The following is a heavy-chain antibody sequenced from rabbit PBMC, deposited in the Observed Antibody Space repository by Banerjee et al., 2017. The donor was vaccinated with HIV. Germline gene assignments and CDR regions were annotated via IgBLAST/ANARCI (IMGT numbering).Heavy chain of an antibody. CDR3: ARGAGGYVGYGLATGYYLNL. D-gene: IGHD4-2*01. Sequence: QEQLVESGGGLVQPEGSLTLTCNASGFDLNNYFYMCWVRQAPGKGLELIACIYTGVSGTTSYATWAKGRFTISKSSSTTVTLQMTSLTGADTATYFCARGAGGYVGYGLATGYYLNLRGPGTLVTVS. CDR2: IYTGVSGTT. J-gene: IGHJ4*01. CDR1: GFDLNNYFY. V-gene: IGHV1S45*01.